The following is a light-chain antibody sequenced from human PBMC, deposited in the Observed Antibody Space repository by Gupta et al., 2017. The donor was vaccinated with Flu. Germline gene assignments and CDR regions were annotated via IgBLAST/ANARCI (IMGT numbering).Light chain of an antibody. Sequence: SVTISCTGTGSDIGGYNYVSWYQQHPGKAPKLMIYDVSKRPSGVPDRFSGSKSGNTASLTISGLQAEDEVDYYCCSYAGSYTWVFGGGTKLTVL. CDR3: CSYAGSYTWV. J-gene: IGLJ3*02. CDR1: GSDIGGYNY. V-gene: IGLV2-11*01. CDR2: DVS.